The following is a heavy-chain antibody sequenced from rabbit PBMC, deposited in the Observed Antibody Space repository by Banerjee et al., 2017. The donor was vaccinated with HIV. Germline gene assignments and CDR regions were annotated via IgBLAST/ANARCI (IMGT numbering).Heavy chain of an antibody. J-gene: IGHJ6*01. CDR3: ARDSYAGFPTYDYGLNL. CDR2: IDTGSSGFT. V-gene: IGHV1S40*01. CDR1: GVSFSSNYY. D-gene: IGHD4-2*01. Sequence: EYGGDLVKPGASLTLTCTASGVSFSSNYYMCWVRQAPGNGLEWIACIDTGSSGFTYFASWAKGRFTISKTSSTTVTLQVPSLTAADTATYFCARDSYAGFPTYDYGLNLWGPGTLVTVS.